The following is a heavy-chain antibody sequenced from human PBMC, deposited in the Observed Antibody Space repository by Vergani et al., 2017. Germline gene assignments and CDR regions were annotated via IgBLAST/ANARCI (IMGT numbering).Heavy chain of an antibody. CDR3: AKDNGWLKCNY. CDR2: ISYDGSNK. CDR1: GFTFSSYG. D-gene: IGHD5-24*01. Sequence: QVQLVESGGGVVQPGRSLRLSCAASGFTFSSYGMHWVRQAPGKGLEWVAVISYDGSNKYYADSVKGRFTISRDNSKNTLYLQMNSLRAEDTAVDYCAKDNGWLKCNYWGQGTLVTVSS. J-gene: IGHJ4*02. V-gene: IGHV3-30*18.